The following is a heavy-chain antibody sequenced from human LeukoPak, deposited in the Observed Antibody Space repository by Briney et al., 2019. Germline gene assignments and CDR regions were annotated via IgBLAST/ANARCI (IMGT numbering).Heavy chain of an antibody. D-gene: IGHD6-6*01. CDR3: ARMERFGTSSGFSG. CDR2: IGGSGGDT. J-gene: IGHJ4*02. V-gene: IGHV3-23*01. CDR1: GFTFTRHI. Sequence: GGSLRLSCAASGFTFTRHIMGWVRQAPGKGLEWVSGIGGSGGDTYYADFAKGRFTVSRDNSKNTLYMQMNSLRAEDTAIYYCARMERFGTSSGFSGWGQGTLVTVSS.